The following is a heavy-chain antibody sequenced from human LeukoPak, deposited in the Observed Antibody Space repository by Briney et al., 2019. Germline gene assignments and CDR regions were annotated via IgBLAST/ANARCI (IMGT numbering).Heavy chain of an antibody. CDR3: ARFTRSSSGWVRGEIDP. D-gene: IGHD6-19*01. CDR1: GFTFTSYY. Sequence: ASVKVSCKASGFTFTSYYMHWVRQAPGQGLEWMGIINPSGSYTSYAQKFQGRVTMTRDTSTSTVYMELSSLRSEDTAVYYCARFTRSSSGWVRGEIDPWGQGTLVTVSS. J-gene: IGHJ5*02. V-gene: IGHV1-46*01. CDR2: INPSGSYT.